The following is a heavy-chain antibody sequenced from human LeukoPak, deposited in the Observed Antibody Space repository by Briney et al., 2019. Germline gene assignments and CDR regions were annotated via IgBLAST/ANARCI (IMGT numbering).Heavy chain of an antibody. V-gene: IGHV4-34*01. CDR2: INHSGST. CDR3: ARGWGAY. CDR1: GGSFSGYY. D-gene: IGHD3-16*01. J-gene: IGHJ4*02. Sequence: SETLSLTCAVYGGSFSGYYWSWIHQPPGKGLEWIGEINHSGSTNYNPSLKSRVTISVDTSKNQFPLKLSSVTAADTAVYYCARGWGAYWGQGTLVTVSS.